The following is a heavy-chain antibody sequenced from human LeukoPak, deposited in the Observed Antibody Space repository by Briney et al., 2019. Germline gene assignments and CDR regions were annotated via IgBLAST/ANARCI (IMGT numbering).Heavy chain of an antibody. J-gene: IGHJ4*02. V-gene: IGHV4-61*01. Sequence: SETLSLTCTVSGGSVSSGSYYWSWIRQPPGMGLEWIGYIYYSGSTNYNPSLKSRVTISVDTSKNQFSLKLGSVTAADTAVYYCARETTMGLFDYWGQGTLVTVSS. CDR1: GGSVSSGSYY. CDR3: ARETTMGLFDY. D-gene: IGHD5-18*01. CDR2: IYYSGST.